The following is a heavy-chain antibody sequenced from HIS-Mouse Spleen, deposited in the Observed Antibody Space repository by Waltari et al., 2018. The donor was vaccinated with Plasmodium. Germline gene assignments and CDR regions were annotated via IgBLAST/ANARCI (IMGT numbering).Heavy chain of an antibody. CDR2: INHSGST. Sequence: QVQLQPWGAGLLKPSETLSLTCAVYGGSFGGSYWRWIRQPPGKGLEWIGEINHSGSTNYNPSLKSRVTISVDTSKNQFSLKLSSVTAADTAVYYCARGLRGHYWYFDLWGRGTLVTVSS. V-gene: IGHV4-34*01. J-gene: IGHJ2*01. CDR3: ARGLRGHYWYFDL. D-gene: IGHD3-10*01. CDR1: GGSFGGSY.